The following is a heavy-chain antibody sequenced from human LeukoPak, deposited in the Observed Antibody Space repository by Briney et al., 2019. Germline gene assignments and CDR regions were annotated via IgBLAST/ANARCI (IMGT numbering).Heavy chain of an antibody. CDR3: ARDGKYYYRDAFDI. V-gene: IGHV4-61*02. Sequence: SQTLSLTCTVSGGSISSGSYYWSWIRQPAGKGLEWIGRIYTSGSTNYNPSLKSRVTISVDTSKNQFSLKLSSVTAADTAVYYCARDGKYYYRDAFDIWGQGTMVTVSS. CDR1: GGSISSGSYY. J-gene: IGHJ3*02. CDR2: IYTSGST. D-gene: IGHD3-10*01.